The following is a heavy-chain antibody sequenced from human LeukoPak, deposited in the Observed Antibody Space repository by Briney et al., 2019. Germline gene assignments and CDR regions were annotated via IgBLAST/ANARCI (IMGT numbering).Heavy chain of an antibody. J-gene: IGHJ4*02. CDR1: GFTFSSYA. CDR2: ISGSGGST. Sequence: GGSLRLSCAASGFTFSSYAMSWFRQAPGKGLEWVSAISGSGGSTYYADSVKGRFTISRDNSKNTLYLQMNSLRAEDTAVYYCAKFNGDSVYFDYWGQGTLVTVSS. V-gene: IGHV3-23*01. D-gene: IGHD7-27*01. CDR3: AKFNGDSVYFDY.